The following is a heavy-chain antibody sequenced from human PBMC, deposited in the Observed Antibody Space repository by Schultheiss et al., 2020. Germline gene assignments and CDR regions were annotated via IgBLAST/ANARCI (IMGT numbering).Heavy chain of an antibody. CDR1: GGSISSGGYS. Sequence: LSLTCAVSGGSISSGGYSWSWIRQPPGKGLEWVSYISSSGSTIYYADSVKGRFTISRDNSKNTLYLQMNSLRAEDTAVYYCARESDSSSWYGGFDPWGQGTLVTVYS. D-gene: IGHD6-13*01. CDR3: ARESDSSSWYGGFDP. CDR2: ISSSGSTI. J-gene: IGHJ5*01. V-gene: IGHV3-11*04.